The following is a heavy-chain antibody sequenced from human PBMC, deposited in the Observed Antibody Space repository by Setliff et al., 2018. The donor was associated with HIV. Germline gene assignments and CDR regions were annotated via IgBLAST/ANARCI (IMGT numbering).Heavy chain of an antibody. J-gene: IGHJ4*02. Sequence: PSETLSLTCAVSGYSIGSGYYWGWIRQPPGKGLEWIGSIYHSGSTYYNPSLKSRVTISVDTSKNQFSLKLSSVTAADTAVYYCARDDILTGYYTGFDYWGQGTLVTVSS. CDR3: ARDDILTGYYTGFDY. D-gene: IGHD3-9*01. CDR1: GYSIGSGYY. V-gene: IGHV4-38-2*01. CDR2: IYHSGST.